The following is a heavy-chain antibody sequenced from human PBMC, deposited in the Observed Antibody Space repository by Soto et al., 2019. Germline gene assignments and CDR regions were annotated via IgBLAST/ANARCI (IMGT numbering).Heavy chain of an antibody. Sequence: EVQLVESGGGLVQPGESLRLSCAASGFTFSDYWIHWVRQAPGKGLVWVSRIKFDGSSANYADSVKGRFTISRDNAKDTVYLQMNSLGGEDTAVYYCARGVRGHYGFDVWGQGTMVTVSS. J-gene: IGHJ3*01. CDR1: GFTFSDYW. D-gene: IGHD3-10*01. CDR3: ARGVRGHYGFDV. V-gene: IGHV3-74*01. CDR2: IKFDGSSA.